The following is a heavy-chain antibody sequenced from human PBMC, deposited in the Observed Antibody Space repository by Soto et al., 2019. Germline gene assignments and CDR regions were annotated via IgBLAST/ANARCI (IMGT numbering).Heavy chain of an antibody. J-gene: IGHJ4*02. Sequence: GGSLRLSCAASGFTFSSYGMHWVRQAPGKGLEWVAVISYDGSNKYYADSVKGRFTISRDNSKNTLYLQMNSLRAEDTAVYYCAKDQEDIVVVVAAWTDWGQGXLVTVYS. CDR1: GFTFSSYG. D-gene: IGHD2-15*01. CDR3: AKDQEDIVVVVAAWTD. CDR2: ISYDGSNK. V-gene: IGHV3-30*18.